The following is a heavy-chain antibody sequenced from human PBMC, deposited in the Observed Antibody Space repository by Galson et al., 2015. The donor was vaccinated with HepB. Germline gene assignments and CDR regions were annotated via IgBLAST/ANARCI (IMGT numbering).Heavy chain of an antibody. CDR2: INPSGGST. Sequence: SVKVSCKASGYTFNSHYMHWVRQAPGQGLEWMGIINPSGGSTSYAQKLQGRVTTTRDTSTSTVYMELSGLRSEDTAVYYCARDIGRADYYYYYGMDVWGQGTTVTVSS. CDR1: GYTFNSHY. CDR3: ARDIGRADYYYYYGMDV. D-gene: IGHD1-26*01. J-gene: IGHJ6*02. V-gene: IGHV1-46*02.